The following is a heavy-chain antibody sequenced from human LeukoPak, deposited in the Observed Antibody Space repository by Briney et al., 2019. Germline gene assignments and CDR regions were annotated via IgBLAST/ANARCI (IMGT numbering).Heavy chain of an antibody. CDR2: IYTSGST. J-gene: IGHJ3*02. D-gene: IGHD1-26*01. Sequence: SETLSLTCTVSGGSISSYYWSWIRQPAGKGLEWIGRIYTSGSTNYNPSLKSRVTMSVDTSKNQFSLKLSSVTAADTAVYYCARSGGSYSHGAFDIWGQGTMVTVSS. CDR1: GGSISSYY. V-gene: IGHV4-4*07. CDR3: ARSGGSYSHGAFDI.